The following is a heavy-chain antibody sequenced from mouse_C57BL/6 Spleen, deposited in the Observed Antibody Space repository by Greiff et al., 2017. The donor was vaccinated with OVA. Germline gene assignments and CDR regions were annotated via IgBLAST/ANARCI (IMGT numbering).Heavy chain of an antibody. Sequence: DVQLVESGGGLVKPGGSLKLSCAASGFTFSDYGMHWVRQAPEKGLEWVAYISSGSSTIYYADTVKGRFTISRDTAKNTLFLQMTSLRSEDTAMYYCARDLGYYGSPFDYWGQGTTLTVSS. D-gene: IGHD1-1*01. CDR1: GFTFSDYG. J-gene: IGHJ2*01. CDR3: ARDLGYYGSPFDY. CDR2: ISSGSSTI. V-gene: IGHV5-17*01.